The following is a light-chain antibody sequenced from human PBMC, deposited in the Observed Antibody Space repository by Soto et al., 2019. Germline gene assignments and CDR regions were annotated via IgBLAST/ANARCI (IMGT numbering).Light chain of an antibody. CDR1: QDIASY. CDR3: QQLNVNLL. V-gene: IGKV1-9*01. Sequence: DIQMTQSPSSLSASVGDRVTITCRASQDIASYLAWYQQKPGNAPKLLIYAASTLHSGVPSRFSGSGSGTDFTLTISSLQPEDFVTYYCQQLNVNLLFGQGTKV. J-gene: IGKJ2*01. CDR2: AAS.